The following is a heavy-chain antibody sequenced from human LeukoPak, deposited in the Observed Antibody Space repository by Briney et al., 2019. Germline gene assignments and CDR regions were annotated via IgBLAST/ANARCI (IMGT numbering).Heavy chain of an antibody. CDR3: ARLPSRYSSSSREEGY. V-gene: IGHV4-4*07. Sequence: SETLSLTCSVSGVSISGYYWIWLRQSAEKGLEWIGRIYSSGSARYNPSLKSRVTMSVDTSKNHFSLKLSSVTAADTAVYYCARLPSRYSSSSREEGYWGQGTLVTVSS. CDR2: IYSSGSA. J-gene: IGHJ4*02. CDR1: GVSISGYY. D-gene: IGHD6-6*01.